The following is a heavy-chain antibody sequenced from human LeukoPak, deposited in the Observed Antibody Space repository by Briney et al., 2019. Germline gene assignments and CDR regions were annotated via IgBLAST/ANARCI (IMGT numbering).Heavy chain of an antibody. CDR3: ARSGVRGALRSFDY. D-gene: IGHD3-10*01. V-gene: IGHV4-39*07. CDR2: IYYSGST. CDR1: GGSISSYY. Sequence: SETLSLTCTVSGGSISSYYWGWIRQPPGKGLEWIGSIYYSGSTYYNPSLKSRVTISVDTSKNQFSLKLSSVTAADTAVYYCARSGVRGALRSFDYWGQGTLVTVSS. J-gene: IGHJ4*02.